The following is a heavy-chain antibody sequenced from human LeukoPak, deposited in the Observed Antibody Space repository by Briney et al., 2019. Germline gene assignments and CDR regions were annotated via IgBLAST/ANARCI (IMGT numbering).Heavy chain of an antibody. Sequence: ASVKVSCKASGGTFSSYAISWVRQAPGQGLEWMGGIIPIFGTANYAQKFQGRVSMTRDMSTSTVYMELSSLRSEDTAVYYCARDLRAFRDGYKNSNYYLAYWGQGTLVTVSS. CDR3: ARDLRAFRDGYKNSNYYLAY. D-gene: IGHD5-24*01. V-gene: IGHV1-69*05. CDR1: GGTFSSYA. J-gene: IGHJ4*02. CDR2: IIPIFGTA.